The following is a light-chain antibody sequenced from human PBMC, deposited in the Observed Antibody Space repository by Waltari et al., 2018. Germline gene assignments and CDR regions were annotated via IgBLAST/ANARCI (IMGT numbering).Light chain of an antibody. CDR1: QTLLYSSNNKNY. J-gene: IGKJ5*01. CDR3: QQYYSTPPT. V-gene: IGKV4-1*01. CDR2: CAS. Sequence: DIVMTQSPDSLAVSLGERATINCKSSQTLLYSSNNKNYLAWYQQKPGQPPKLLIYCASGRESGVPDRFSGSGSGTDFTLTISSLQAEDVAVYYCQQYYSTPPTFGQGTRLEIK.